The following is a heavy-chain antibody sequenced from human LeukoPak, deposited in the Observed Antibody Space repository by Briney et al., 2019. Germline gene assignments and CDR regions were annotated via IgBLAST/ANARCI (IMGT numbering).Heavy chain of an antibody. V-gene: IGHV3-7*03. CDR2: VNRDGSET. CDR1: AFALSSHW. Sequence: GGCLRLSCTASAFALSSHWMTWVRQVPGRGPEWVDNVNRDGSETYYLDSVKGRSTISKDNAKNSLYLQMNSLRAEDTALYHCARNNGMDVWGQGTTVIVSS. CDR3: ARNNGMDV. J-gene: IGHJ6*02.